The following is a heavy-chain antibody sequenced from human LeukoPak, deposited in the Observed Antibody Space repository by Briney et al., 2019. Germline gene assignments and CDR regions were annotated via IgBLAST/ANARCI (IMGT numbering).Heavy chain of an antibody. CDR3: AKDQNYESSGYYGGFDY. Sequence: QPGGSLRLSGAASGFSFSSHVMHWVGQAPGKGLDWVSGISGGGGDTYYADSVKGRFTISRANSKNTLNLRMDSLRAEDTALYYCAKDQNYESSGYYGGFDYWGQGTLVTVSS. CDR2: ISGGGGDT. J-gene: IGHJ4*02. V-gene: IGHV3-23*01. CDR1: GFSFSSHV. D-gene: IGHD3-22*01.